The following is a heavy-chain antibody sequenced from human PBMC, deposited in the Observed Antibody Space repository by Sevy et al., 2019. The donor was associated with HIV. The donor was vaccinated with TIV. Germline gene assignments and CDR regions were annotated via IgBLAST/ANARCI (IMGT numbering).Heavy chain of an antibody. CDR1: GFTVSSNY. CDR2: IYSGGST. Sequence: GGSLRLSCAASGFTVSSNYMSWVRQAPGKGLEWVSVIYSGGSTYYAASVKGRFTISRDNSKNTLYLQMNSLRAEDTAVYYCAREGDFWRGDMDVWGKGTTVTVSS. D-gene: IGHD3-3*01. CDR3: AREGDFWRGDMDV. J-gene: IGHJ6*03. V-gene: IGHV3-53*01.